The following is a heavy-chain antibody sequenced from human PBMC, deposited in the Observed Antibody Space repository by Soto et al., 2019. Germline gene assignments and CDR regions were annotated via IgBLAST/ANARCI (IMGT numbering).Heavy chain of an antibody. J-gene: IGHJ4*02. D-gene: IGHD3-22*01. CDR2: IIPILGIA. CDR1: GGTFSSYT. V-gene: IGHV1-69*02. Sequence: SVKVSCKASGGTFSSYTISWVRQAPGQGLEWMGRIIPILGIANYAQKFQGRVTITADKSTSTAYMELSSLRSEDTAVYYCANYDSSGYPPAWGQGTLVTVSS. CDR3: ANYDSSGYPPA.